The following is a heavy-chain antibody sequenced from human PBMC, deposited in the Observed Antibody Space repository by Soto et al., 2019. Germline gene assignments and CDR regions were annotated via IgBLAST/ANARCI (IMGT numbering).Heavy chain of an antibody. Sequence: SETLSLTCTVSGGSVSSGSYYWSWIRQPPGKGLEWIGYIYYSGSTNYNPSLKSRVTISVDTSKNQFSLKLSSVTAADTAVYYCARGEAAAGDYWGQGTLVTVSS. D-gene: IGHD6-13*01. J-gene: IGHJ4*02. V-gene: IGHV4-61*01. CDR2: IYYSGST. CDR1: GGSVSSGSYY. CDR3: ARGEAAAGDY.